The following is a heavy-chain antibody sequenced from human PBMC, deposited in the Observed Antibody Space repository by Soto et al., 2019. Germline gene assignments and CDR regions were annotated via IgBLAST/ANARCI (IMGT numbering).Heavy chain of an antibody. Sequence: SETLSLTCTVSGGSISSYYWSWIRQPPGKGLEWIAYIYDDGSANYNPSLKSRATISLDMSKNQFSLKLTSATAADTAVYYCARDKYCSGGSCRKNWFDPWGQGTLVTVSS. J-gene: IGHJ5*02. CDR1: GGSISSYY. D-gene: IGHD2-15*01. CDR3: ARDKYCSGGSCRKNWFDP. CDR2: IYDDGSA. V-gene: IGHV4-59*01.